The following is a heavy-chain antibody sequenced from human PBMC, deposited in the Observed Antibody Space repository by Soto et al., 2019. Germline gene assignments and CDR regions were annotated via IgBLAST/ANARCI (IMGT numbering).Heavy chain of an antibody. Sequence: EVQLLESGGGLVQPGGSLRLSCAASGFTFSSYAMSWVRQAPGKGLEWVSAISGSGGSTYYADSVKGRFTISRDNSKNTLYLQMNSLRAEDTAVYYCTSGVGDPSTLFDYWGQGTLVTVSS. CDR1: GFTFSSYA. CDR2: ISGSGGST. V-gene: IGHV3-23*01. J-gene: IGHJ4*02. CDR3: TSGVGDPSTLFDY. D-gene: IGHD1-26*01.